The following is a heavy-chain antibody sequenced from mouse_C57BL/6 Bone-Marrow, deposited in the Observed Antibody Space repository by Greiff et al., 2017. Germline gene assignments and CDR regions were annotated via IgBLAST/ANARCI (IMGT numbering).Heavy chain of an antibody. V-gene: IGHV5-2*01. CDR1: DYEFPSHD. CDR2: INSDGGST. CDR3: ARPSMITPYFDV. J-gene: IGHJ1*03. Sequence: EVHLVESGGGLVQPGESLKLSCESNDYEFPSHDMSWVRQTPEKRLELVAAINSDGGSTYYPDTMKSRFIISRDNTTKTLYLQMSSLRSEDTAVYYCARPSMITPYFDVWGKGTTVTVSS. D-gene: IGHD2-3*01.